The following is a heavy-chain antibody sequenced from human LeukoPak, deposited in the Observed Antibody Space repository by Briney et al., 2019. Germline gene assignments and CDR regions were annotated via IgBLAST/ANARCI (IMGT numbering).Heavy chain of an antibody. CDR2: IKQDGSEK. J-gene: IGHJ4*02. CDR3: ARAAFDWLSYFDC. D-gene: IGHD3-9*01. V-gene: IGHV3-7*04. CDR1: GLTFSSYW. Sequence: PGGSLRLSCAASGLTFSSYWMSWVRLAPGKGLEWVANIKQDGSEKYYVDSVKGRFTISRDNAKNSLYLQMNSLRAEDTAVYYCARAAFDWLSYFDCWGQGTLVTVSS.